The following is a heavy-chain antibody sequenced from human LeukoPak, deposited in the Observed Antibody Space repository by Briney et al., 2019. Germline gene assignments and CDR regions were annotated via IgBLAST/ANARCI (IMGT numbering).Heavy chain of an antibody. CDR1: GDSVSSNSVA. CDR2: TYYRSKWYN. D-gene: IGHD6-19*01. J-gene: IGHJ5*02. V-gene: IGHV6-1*01. Sequence: SQTLSLTCAISGDSVSSNSVAWNWIRQSPSRGLEWLGRTYYRSKWYNDYAVSMKSRITINPDTSKNQFSLQLNSVTPEDTAVYYCARAGSSSGWYGNWFDPWGQGTLVTVSS. CDR3: ARAGSSSGWYGNWFDP.